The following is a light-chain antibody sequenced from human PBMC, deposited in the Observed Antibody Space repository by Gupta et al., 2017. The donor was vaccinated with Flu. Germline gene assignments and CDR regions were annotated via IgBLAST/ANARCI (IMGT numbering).Light chain of an antibody. Sequence: EIVMTQSPATLSVSPGERATLSCRASQSVSSNLAWYQQKPGQAPRLLIYGASTRATGIPARFSGSGSGTEFTLTIGSLQSEDFAVYYCQQYNNWPPRSFGQGTKLEIK. CDR3: QQYNNWPPRS. CDR2: GAS. J-gene: IGKJ2*03. V-gene: IGKV3-15*01. CDR1: QSVSSN.